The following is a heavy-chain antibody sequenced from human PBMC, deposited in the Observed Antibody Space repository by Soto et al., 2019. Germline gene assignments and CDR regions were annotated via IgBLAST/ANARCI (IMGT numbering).Heavy chain of an antibody. CDR1: GFTFSSYA. CDR2: ISGSGGTT. J-gene: IGHJ4*02. Sequence: GGSLRLSCAASGFTFSSYAMSWVRQAPGKGLEWVSAISGSGGTTYYADSVKGRFTISGDNSKNTLYLQMNSLRAEDTAVYYCAKDRPVTTINYFDYWGQGTLVTVSS. V-gene: IGHV3-23*01. CDR3: AKDRPVTTINYFDY. D-gene: IGHD4-17*01.